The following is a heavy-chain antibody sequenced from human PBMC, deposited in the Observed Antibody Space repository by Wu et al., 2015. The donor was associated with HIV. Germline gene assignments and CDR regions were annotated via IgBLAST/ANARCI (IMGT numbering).Heavy chain of an antibody. CDR1: GYSFSDYY. J-gene: IGHJ3*01. D-gene: IGHD2-21*01. V-gene: IGHV1-2*02. Sequence: QVQLVQSESEVKKPGASVKVSCQASGYSFSDYYMNWVRQAPGQGLEWMGWINPNSGGTNYEQTFQGRVSMTRDTSISTTYMELTSLTYDDTAVYYCARGRGQIAKVATIFGDAFDVWGQGTMVTVSS. CDR3: ARGRGQIAKVATIFGDAFDV. CDR2: INPNSGGT.